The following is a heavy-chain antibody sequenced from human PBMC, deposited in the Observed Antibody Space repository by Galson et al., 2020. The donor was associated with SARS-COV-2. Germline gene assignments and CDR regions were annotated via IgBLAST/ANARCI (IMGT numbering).Heavy chain of an antibody. CDR3: ARGKYDGTWYFDL. V-gene: IGHV4-30-4*01. D-gene: IGHD2-8*01. CDR2: IYYTGST. J-gene: IGHJ2*01. Sequence: ETSETLSITCTVSGDSISSGDHHWSWIRQPPGKGLEWIGYIYYTGSTYSNPSLDSRLVISVDTSKNQFSLKLSSVTAADTAVYYCARGKYDGTWYFDLWGRGTLVTVSS. CDR1: GDSISSGDHH.